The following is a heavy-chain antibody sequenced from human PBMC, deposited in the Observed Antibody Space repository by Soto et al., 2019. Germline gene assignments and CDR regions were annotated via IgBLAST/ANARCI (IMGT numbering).Heavy chain of an antibody. CDR2: IYYSGST. CDR3: ARDWGYSSSFGFGNWFDP. D-gene: IGHD6-6*01. Sequence: QVQLQESGPGLVKPSQTLSLTCTVSGGSISSGDYYWSWIRQPPGKGLEWIGYIYYSGSTYYNPSLKSRVTISVDTSKNQFSPRLSSVTAADTAVYYCARDWGYSSSFGFGNWFDPWGQGTLVTVSS. CDR1: GGSISSGDYY. V-gene: IGHV4-30-4*01. J-gene: IGHJ5*02.